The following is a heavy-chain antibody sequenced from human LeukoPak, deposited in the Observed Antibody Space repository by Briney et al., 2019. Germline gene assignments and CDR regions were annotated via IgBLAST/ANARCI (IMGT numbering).Heavy chain of an antibody. V-gene: IGHV3-20*04. CDR3: ARHSGSGSGAGAFDI. CDR2: INWNGGST. CDR1: GFTFDDYG. Sequence: PGGSLRLSCAASGFTFDDYGMSWVRQAPGKGLEWVSGINWNGGSTGYADSVKGRFTISRDNAKNSLYLQMNSLRAEDTALYYCARHSGSGSGAGAFDIWGQGTMVTVSS. J-gene: IGHJ3*02. D-gene: IGHD2-15*01.